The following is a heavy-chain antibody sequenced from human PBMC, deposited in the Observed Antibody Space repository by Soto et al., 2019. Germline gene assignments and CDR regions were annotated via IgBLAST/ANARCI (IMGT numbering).Heavy chain of an antibody. CDR1: GASISTNNW. J-gene: IGHJ4*02. Sequence: LETLSLTCAVSGASISTNNWWSWVRQPPGKGLEWIGEVYHSGSTNCNPSLKSRVTISIDKSKNQFSLRLTSMTAADTAVYYCAVPGAGDFDYWSQGTLVTV. CDR2: VYHSGST. D-gene: IGHD6-13*01. CDR3: AVPGAGDFDY. V-gene: IGHV4-4*02.